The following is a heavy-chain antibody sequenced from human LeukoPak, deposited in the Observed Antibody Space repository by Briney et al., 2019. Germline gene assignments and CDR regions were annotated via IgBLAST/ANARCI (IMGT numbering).Heavy chain of an antibody. CDR3: ARDRSTGSYFFFDY. J-gene: IGHJ4*02. CDR2: IWHDGSNK. Sequence: PGGSLRLSCLASGFTFDTFGMYWARQAPGKGLEWVAVIWHDGSNKYYTDSVKGRFTTSRDNSKNTLYLQMNSLRAEDTAVYYCARDRSTGSYFFFDYWGQGVLVTVSS. V-gene: IGHV3-33*07. CDR1: GFTFDTFG. D-gene: IGHD6-19*01.